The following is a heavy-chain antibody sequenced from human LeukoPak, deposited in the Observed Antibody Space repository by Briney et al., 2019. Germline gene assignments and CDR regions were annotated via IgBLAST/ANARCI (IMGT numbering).Heavy chain of an antibody. J-gene: IGHJ3*02. CDR3: ARPGWNDVGGAFDI. CDR1: GGSFSGYY. V-gene: IGHV4-34*01. CDR2: INHSGST. Sequence: SETLSLTCAVYGGSFSGYYWNWIRQAPGKGLEWIGEINHSGSTRYNPSLKSRVTISVDTSKNQFSLKLSSVTAADTAVYYCARPGWNDVGGAFDIWGQGTMVTVSS. D-gene: IGHD1-1*01.